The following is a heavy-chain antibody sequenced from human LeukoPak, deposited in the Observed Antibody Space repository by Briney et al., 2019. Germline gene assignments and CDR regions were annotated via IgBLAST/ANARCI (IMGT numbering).Heavy chain of an antibody. CDR2: ICHSGIT. V-gene: IGHV4-59*08. J-gene: IGHJ2*01. CDR3: ARLRYCSSGTCLWYFDL. D-gene: IGHD2-15*01. Sequence: SETLSLTCTVSGVSISSLYWSWVRQPPGKGLEWIGYICHSGITNYNPSLKSQVTMSLDTSKSQFSLKLSSVTAADTAVYYCARLRYCSSGTCLWYFDLWGRGTLVTVSS. CDR1: GVSISSLY.